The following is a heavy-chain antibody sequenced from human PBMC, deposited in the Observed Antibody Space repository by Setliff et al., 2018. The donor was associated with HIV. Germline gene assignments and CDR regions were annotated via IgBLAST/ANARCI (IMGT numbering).Heavy chain of an antibody. CDR1: GGSISSSGYY. Sequence: LETLSLTCTVSGGSISSSGYYWGWIRQPPGKGLEWIGSIYYSGSTYYNQSLKSRVTISVDTSKNHFSLKLSSVTAADTAVYYCARRRGYGYGSDAFDFWGQGAMVTVSS. J-gene: IGHJ3*01. CDR3: ARRRGYGYGSDAFDF. D-gene: IGHD5-18*01. CDR2: IYYSGST. V-gene: IGHV4-39*02.